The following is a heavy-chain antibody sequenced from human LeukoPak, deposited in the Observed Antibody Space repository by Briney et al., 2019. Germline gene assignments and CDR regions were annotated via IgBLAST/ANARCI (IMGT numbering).Heavy chain of an antibody. CDR1: GGTFSIYA. J-gene: IGHJ6*02. CDR2: IIPILGIA. V-gene: IGHV1-69*04. D-gene: IGHD4-23*01. CDR3: ARDYGGYPGPNYYYYGMDV. Sequence: ASVTVSFKASGGTFSIYAISWVRQAPGQGLEWVGRIIPILGIANYPQKFQGRVMITADKSTSTAYMELSSLRSEDTAVYYCARDYGGYPGPNYYYYGMDVWGQGTTVTVSS.